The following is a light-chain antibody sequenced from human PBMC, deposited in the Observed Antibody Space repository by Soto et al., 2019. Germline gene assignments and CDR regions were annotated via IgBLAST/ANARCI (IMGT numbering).Light chain of an antibody. V-gene: IGKV3-20*01. CDR2: GAS. Sequence: EMVFTQSPGTLSLSPGERATLSCRASQSVSSSYLACYQQKPGQAPRLLIYGASSRATSIPDRFSGSGSGTDFTLTISRLEPEDFAVYYCQQYGSSPYTFGQGTKLEIK. CDR1: QSVSSSY. J-gene: IGKJ2*01. CDR3: QQYGSSPYT.